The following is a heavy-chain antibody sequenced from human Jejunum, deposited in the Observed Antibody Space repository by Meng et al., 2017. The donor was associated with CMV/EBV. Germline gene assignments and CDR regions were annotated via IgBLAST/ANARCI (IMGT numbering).Heavy chain of an antibody. CDR2: ISISSFM. Sequence: AASGFTVSNYMMNWVRKATGKGLEWVSSISISSFMYYADSVKGRFTISRDNAKNSLYLQMNSLRAEDTAVYYCARVFKGGNYFDYWGQGTQVTVSS. D-gene: IGHD1-26*01. V-gene: IGHV3-21*01. J-gene: IGHJ4*02. CDR1: GFTVSNYM. CDR3: ARVFKGGNYFDY.